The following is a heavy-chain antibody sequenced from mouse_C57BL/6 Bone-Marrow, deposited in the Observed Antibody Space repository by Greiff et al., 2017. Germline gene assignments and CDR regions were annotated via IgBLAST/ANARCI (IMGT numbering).Heavy chain of an antibody. CDR1: GFNIKDDY. D-gene: IGHD2-4*01. J-gene: IGHJ2*01. CDR3: TTVDYDNY. V-gene: IGHV14-4*01. Sequence: EVQLQESGAELVRPGASVKLSCTASGFNIKDDYMHWVKQRPEQGLEWIGWIDPENGDTEYASKYQGKATITADTSSNTAYLQLSSLTSEATAVYYCTTVDYDNYWGQGTTLTVSS. CDR2: IDPENGDT.